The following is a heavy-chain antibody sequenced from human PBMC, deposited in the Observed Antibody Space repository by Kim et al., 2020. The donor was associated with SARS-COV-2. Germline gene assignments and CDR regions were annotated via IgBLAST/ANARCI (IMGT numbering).Heavy chain of an antibody. CDR3: ARQVSLVLGPDNWYFDL. Sequence: ASVKVSCKTSGYTFTGYYMHWVRQAPGQGLEWMGWINPHSGDINYAQKFQGRVAMTRETSISTAYMELSRLRSDDTAVYYCARQVSLVLGPDNWYFDLWGRGTLVTVSS. CDR1: GYTFTGYY. J-gene: IGHJ2*01. CDR2: INPHSGDI. D-gene: IGHD3-10*01. V-gene: IGHV1-2*02.